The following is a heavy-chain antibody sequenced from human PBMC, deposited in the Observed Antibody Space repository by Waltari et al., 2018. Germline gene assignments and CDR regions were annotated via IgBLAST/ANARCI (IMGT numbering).Heavy chain of an antibody. CDR3: ARGRGRGYSYGPPLPCAFDI. V-gene: IGHV4-34*01. Sequence: QVQLQQWGAGLLKPSETLSLTCAVLGGSLSGYYWLWLAQPPGQGLEWIGEINHSGSTNYNPSLKSRVTISVDTSKNQFSLKLSSVTAADTAVYYCARGRGRGYSYGPPLPCAFDIWGQGTMVTVSS. CDR2: INHSGST. J-gene: IGHJ3*02. D-gene: IGHD5-18*01. CDR1: GGSLSGYY.